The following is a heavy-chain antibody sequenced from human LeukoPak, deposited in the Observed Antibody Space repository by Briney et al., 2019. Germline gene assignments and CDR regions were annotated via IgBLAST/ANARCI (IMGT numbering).Heavy chain of an antibody. D-gene: IGHD3-3*01. J-gene: IGHJ4*02. CDR3: ARDLGFLPDY. CDR2: INHSGST. Sequence: SETLSLTCAVYGGSFSGYYWSWIRQPPGKGLEWIGEINHSGSTNYNPSLKSRVTISVDTSKNQFSLKLSSVTAEDTAVYYCARDLGFLPDYWGQGTLVTVSS. CDR1: GGSFSGYY. V-gene: IGHV4-34*01.